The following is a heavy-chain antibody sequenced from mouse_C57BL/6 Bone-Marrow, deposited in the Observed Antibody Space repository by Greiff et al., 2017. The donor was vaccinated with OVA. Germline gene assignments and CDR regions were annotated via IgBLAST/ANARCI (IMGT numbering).Heavy chain of an antibody. D-gene: IGHD2-4*01. J-gene: IGHJ3*01. CDR2: IWSGGST. CDR3: ARTPYDYDGGSWFAY. CDR1: GFSLTSYG. V-gene: IGHV2-2*01. Sequence: VQLQESGPGLVQPSQSLSITCTVSGFSLTSYGVHWVRQSPGKGLEWLGVIWSGGSTDYNAAFISRLSISKDNSKSQVFFKMNSLQADDAAIYYCARTPYDYDGGSWFAYWGQGTLVTVSA.